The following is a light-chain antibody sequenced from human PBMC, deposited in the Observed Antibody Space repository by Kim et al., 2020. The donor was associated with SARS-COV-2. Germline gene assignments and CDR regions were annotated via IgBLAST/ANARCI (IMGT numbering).Light chain of an antibody. CDR2: AAS. Sequence: PGERATLSCRASQTISSTYLAWYQQKPGQAPRLLIYAASSRATGIPDRFSGRGSGTDFTLTISRLEPEDFAMYYCQQYRSSLWAFGQGTKVDIK. CDR3: QQYRSSLWA. CDR1: QTISSTY. J-gene: IGKJ1*01. V-gene: IGKV3-20*01.